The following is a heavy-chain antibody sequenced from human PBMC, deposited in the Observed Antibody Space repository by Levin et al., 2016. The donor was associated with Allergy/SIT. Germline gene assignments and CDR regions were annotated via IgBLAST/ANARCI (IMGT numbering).Heavy chain of an antibody. Sequence: WIRQPPGKGLEWIGYIYHSGSTYYNPSLKSRVTISVDRSKNQFSLKLSSVTAADTAVYYCARERVRGYYYYGMDVWGQGTTVTVSS. CDR2: IYHSGST. CDR3: ARERVRGYYYYGMDV. V-gene: IGHV4-30-2*01. D-gene: IGHD3-10*01. J-gene: IGHJ6*02.